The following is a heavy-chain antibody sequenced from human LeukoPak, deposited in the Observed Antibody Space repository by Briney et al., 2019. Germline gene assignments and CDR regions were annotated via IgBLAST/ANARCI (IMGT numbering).Heavy chain of an antibody. D-gene: IGHD6-25*01. CDR3: VRLAALRGFYYYMDV. J-gene: IGHJ6*03. Sequence: SETLSLTCTVSGYSISSGYYWGWIRQPPGKGLEWIGSIYHSGNTYYSPSLESRATISVDTSKNLFSFKLSSLSAADTAVYYCVRLAALRGFYYYMDVWGKGTAVTVSS. V-gene: IGHV4-38-2*02. CDR2: IYHSGNT. CDR1: GYSISSGYY.